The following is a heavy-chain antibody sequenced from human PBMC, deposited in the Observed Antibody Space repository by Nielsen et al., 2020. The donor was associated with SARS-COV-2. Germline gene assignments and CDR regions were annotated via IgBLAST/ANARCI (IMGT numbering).Heavy chain of an antibody. J-gene: IGHJ5*02. D-gene: IGHD6-13*01. CDR1: GFTFTSYY. V-gene: IGHV1-46*01. Sequence: GESLKISCAASGFTFTSYYMHWVRQAPGQGLEWMGIINPSGGSTSYAQKFQGRVTMTEDTSTDTAYMELSSLRSEDTAVYYCATGAAAGTQNWFDPWGQGTLVTVSS. CDR2: INPSGGST. CDR3: ATGAAAGTQNWFDP.